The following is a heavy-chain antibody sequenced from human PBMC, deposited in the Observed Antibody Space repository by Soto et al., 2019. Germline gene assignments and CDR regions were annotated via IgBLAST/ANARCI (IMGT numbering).Heavy chain of an antibody. CDR3: AGGYIVLMVYAIRRDYYYGMDV. V-gene: IGHV1-69*06. J-gene: IGHJ6*02. D-gene: IGHD2-8*01. CDR2: IIPIFGTA. Sequence: GASVKVSCKASGGTFSSYAISWVRQAPGQGLEWMGGIIPIFGTANYAQKFQGRVTITADKSTSTAYMELSSLRSEDTAVYYCAGGYIVLMVYAIRRDYYYGMDVWGQGTTVTVSS. CDR1: GGTFSSYA.